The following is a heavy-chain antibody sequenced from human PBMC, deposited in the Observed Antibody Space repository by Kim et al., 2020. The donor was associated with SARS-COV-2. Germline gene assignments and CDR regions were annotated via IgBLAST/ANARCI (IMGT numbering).Heavy chain of an antibody. Sequence: GGSLRLSCAASGFTFSSYAMHWVRQAPGKGLEWVAVISYDGSNKYYADSVKGRFTISRDNSKNTLYLQMNSLRAEDTAVYYCARGVSGSYYGWFDPWGQGTLVTVSS. V-gene: IGHV3-30-3*01. D-gene: IGHD1-26*01. J-gene: IGHJ5*02. CDR3: ARGVSGSYYGWFDP. CDR2: ISYDGSNK. CDR1: GFTFSSYA.